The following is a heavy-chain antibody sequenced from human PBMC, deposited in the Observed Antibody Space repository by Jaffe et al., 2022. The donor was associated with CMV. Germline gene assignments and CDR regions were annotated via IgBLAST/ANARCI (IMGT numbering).Heavy chain of an antibody. CDR3: AREGSIAAAGGGFDI. Sequence: QVQLVQSGAEVKKPGASVKVSCKASGYSFISYGIIWVRQAPGQGLEWLGWISAYNGKTNYVEKLQGRVTMTTETSTSTAYMELRSLISDDTAVYYCAREGSIAAAGGGFDIWGQGTMVTVSS. CDR2: ISAYNGKT. V-gene: IGHV1-18*01. D-gene: IGHD6-13*01. CDR1: GYSFISYG. J-gene: IGHJ3*02.